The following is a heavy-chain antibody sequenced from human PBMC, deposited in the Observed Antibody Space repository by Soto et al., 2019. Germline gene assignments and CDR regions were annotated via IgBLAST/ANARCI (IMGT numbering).Heavy chain of an antibody. CDR3: ARDTPPTDY. CDR2: ISAYNTNT. CDR1: GYTFTSYH. V-gene: IGHV1-18*01. Sequence: QVQLVQSGAEVKKPGASVKVSCKTSGYTFTSYHISWVRQAPGQGLEWMGWISAYNTNTNYAQKFQGRVTMTTETLTSTAYMELRSLRSGDTAVYYCARDTPPTDYWGQGTLVTVSS. J-gene: IGHJ4*02.